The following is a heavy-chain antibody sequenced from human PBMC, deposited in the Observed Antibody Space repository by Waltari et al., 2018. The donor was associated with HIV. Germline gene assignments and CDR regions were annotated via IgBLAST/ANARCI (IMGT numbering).Heavy chain of an antibody. Sequence: QLLLQESGPGLVKPSETLSLTCSVSGYSIGHGYYWGWIRQPPGEGLEWIATVHQSGRAYYRPSLKSRGSISMDMSRNQFSLKMNSVTAADTAVYYCARMDYGSGTPPLDIYVMDVWGQGTTVTVSS. CDR3: ARMDYGSGTPPLDIYVMDV. CDR2: VHQSGRA. V-gene: IGHV4-38-2*01. CDR1: GYSIGHGYY. D-gene: IGHD3-10*01. J-gene: IGHJ6*02.